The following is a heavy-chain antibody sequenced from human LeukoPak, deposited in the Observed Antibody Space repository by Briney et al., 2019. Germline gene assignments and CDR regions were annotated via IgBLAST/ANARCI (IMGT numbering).Heavy chain of an antibody. J-gene: IGHJ5*02. Sequence: PLASVKVSCKASGGTFSSYAISWVRQAPGQGLEWMGGIIPIFGTANYAQKFQGRVTITTDESTSTAYMELSSLRSEDTAVYYCARRRFLEWSNWFDPWGQGTLVTVSS. CDR3: ARRRFLEWSNWFDP. D-gene: IGHD3-3*01. CDR2: IIPIFGTA. V-gene: IGHV1-69*05. CDR1: GGTFSSYA.